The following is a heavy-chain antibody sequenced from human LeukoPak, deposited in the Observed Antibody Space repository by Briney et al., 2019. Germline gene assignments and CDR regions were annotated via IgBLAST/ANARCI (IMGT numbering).Heavy chain of an antibody. CDR1: GGSFSGYF. J-gene: IGHJ4*02. CDR2: INHSGST. D-gene: IGHD1-26*01. V-gene: IGHV4-34*01. Sequence: SETLSLTCTVYGGSFSGYFWSWIRQPPGKGLEWIGEINHSGSTNYNPSLKSPVTISVDTSKSQFSLNLNSVTAADTAIYYCAKEYTGTFSPFPSYFDNWGQGTLVTVSS. CDR3: AKEYTGTFSPFPSYFDN.